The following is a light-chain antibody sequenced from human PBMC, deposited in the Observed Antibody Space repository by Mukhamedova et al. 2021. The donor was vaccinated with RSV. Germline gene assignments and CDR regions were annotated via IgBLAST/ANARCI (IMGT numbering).Light chain of an antibody. J-gene: IGKJ2*01. CDR3: LQYFSSPRT. CDR1: QRVLHRSFNKNS. CDR2: WAS. V-gene: IGKV4-1*01. Sequence: SSQRVLHRSFNKNSIAWYQQKAGQPPKLLIFWASARESGVPDRFRGSGSGTDFALTISSLQAEDVAVYYCLQYFSSPRTFGQGTK.